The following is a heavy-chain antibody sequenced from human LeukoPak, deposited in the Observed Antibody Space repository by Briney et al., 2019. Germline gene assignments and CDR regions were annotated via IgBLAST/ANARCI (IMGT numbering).Heavy chain of an antibody. CDR3: ARVISSNNWEAWFVP. CDR2: MNPNSGNT. J-gene: IGHJ5*02. CDR1: GGTFSKYT. D-gene: IGHD1-1*01. V-gene: IGHV1-8*01. Sequence: GASVKVSCKASGGTFSKYTINWVRQATGQGLEWMGWMNPNSGNTGYAQKFQGRVTMTGNTSISTAYMELSSLRSEDTAVYYCARVISSNNWEAWFVPWGQGTLVTVSS.